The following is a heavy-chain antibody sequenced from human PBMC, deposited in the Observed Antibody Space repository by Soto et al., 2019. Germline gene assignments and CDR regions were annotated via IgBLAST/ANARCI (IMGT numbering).Heavy chain of an antibody. CDR3: ARTTAVPNSLRSRYFFDY. CDR2: VYYSGTT. Sequence: SETLSLTCSVSGGSVSDKTYYWSWIRQPPRKRLEWIGYVYYSGTTNYNPSLKSRVTISVDLSKNQFSLRLSSVTTADTALYYCARTTAVPNSLRSRYFFDYWGQGTLVTVSS. J-gene: IGHJ4*02. D-gene: IGHD4-17*01. CDR1: GGSVSDKTYY. V-gene: IGHV4-61*01.